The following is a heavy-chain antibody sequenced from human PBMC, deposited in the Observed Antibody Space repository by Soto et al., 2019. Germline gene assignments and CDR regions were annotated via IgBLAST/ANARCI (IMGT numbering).Heavy chain of an antibody. CDR2: ISGSGGST. CDR3: AKGPLGSGSYRFDY. CDR1: GFTLSSYA. J-gene: IGHJ4*02. Sequence: PGGALRLSCAASGFTLSSYAMSWVRQAPGKGLEWVSAISGSGGSTYYADSVKGRFTISRDNSKNTLYLQMNSLRAEDTAVYYCAKGPLGSGSYRFDYWGQATLVTVSS. D-gene: IGHD3-10*01. V-gene: IGHV3-23*01.